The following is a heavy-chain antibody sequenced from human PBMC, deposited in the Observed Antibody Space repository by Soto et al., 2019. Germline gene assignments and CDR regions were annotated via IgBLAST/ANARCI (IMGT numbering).Heavy chain of an antibody. J-gene: IGHJ5*02. D-gene: IGHD5-12*01. CDR3: ARDLGGYDLYGPDT. Sequence: PSVKVSCKTSGDTFTDSSMHWVRQAPGQGLEWMGWINLNSGDTNYAEKFRGRGSMTRDTSIITAYMESTRLKSDDPAVYYCARDLGGYDLYGPDTWGQGTLVPVSS. CDR1: GDTFTDSS. CDR2: INLNSGDT. V-gene: IGHV1-2*02.